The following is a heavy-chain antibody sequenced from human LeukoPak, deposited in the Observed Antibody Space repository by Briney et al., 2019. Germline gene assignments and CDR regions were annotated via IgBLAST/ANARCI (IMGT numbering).Heavy chain of an antibody. Sequence: PSETLSLTCTVSGGSISSSSYYWGWIRQPPGKGLEWIGSIYYSGSTYYNPSLKSRVGLSVDRSKKQFSLKLNSVTAADTAVYYCARGLRDYYDSSGYRHPNYYYYYMDVWGKGTTVTVSS. CDR1: GGSISSSSYY. CDR2: IYYSGST. D-gene: IGHD3-22*01. V-gene: IGHV4-39*07. CDR3: ARGLRDYYDSSGYRHPNYYYYYMDV. J-gene: IGHJ6*03.